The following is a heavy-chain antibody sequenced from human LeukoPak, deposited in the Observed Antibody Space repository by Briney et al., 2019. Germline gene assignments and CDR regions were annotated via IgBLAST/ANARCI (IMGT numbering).Heavy chain of an antibody. V-gene: IGHV4-61*02. J-gene: IGHJ5*02. CDR3: ARFGGTDGVNWFDP. CDR2: IFTSGST. D-gene: IGHD3-16*01. CDR1: GGSIRSGGYY. Sequence: PSETLSLTCTVSGGSIRSGGYYWSWIRQPAGKGLEWIGRIFTSGSTSYNPSLKSRVTISVDTSKNQFSLKLSSVTAADTAVYYCARFGGTDGVNWFDPWGQGTLVTVSS.